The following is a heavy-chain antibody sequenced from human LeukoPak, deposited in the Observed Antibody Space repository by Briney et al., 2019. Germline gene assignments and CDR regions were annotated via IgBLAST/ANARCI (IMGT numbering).Heavy chain of an antibody. Sequence: GGCLRLSCAASGFTFSDYPIHWVRQAPGKGLEWVTLISYDGSKEYYADSVNGRFTISRDNSKNTVYLQMNSLSAEDTAVYFCAYGSGSYRFFDIWGQGTMVTVS. CDR3: AYGSGSYRFFDI. V-gene: IGHV3-30*01. CDR1: GFTFSDYP. CDR2: ISYDGSKE. J-gene: IGHJ3*02. D-gene: IGHD3-10*01.